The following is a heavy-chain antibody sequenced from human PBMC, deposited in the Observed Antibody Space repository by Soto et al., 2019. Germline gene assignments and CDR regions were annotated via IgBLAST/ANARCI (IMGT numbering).Heavy chain of an antibody. D-gene: IGHD3-3*01. CDR3: VSSRTAVFGDALDI. Sequence: SETLSLTCSVSGGSISSFFKNWIRQAPGKGLGWIGCIYDSGDANYNPSLKSRVTISLDTSKNQFSLKLSSVTAADTAVYYCVSSRTAVFGDALDIWALGTMVTVSS. V-gene: IGHV4-59*03. CDR2: IYDSGDA. CDR1: GGSISSFF. J-gene: IGHJ3*02.